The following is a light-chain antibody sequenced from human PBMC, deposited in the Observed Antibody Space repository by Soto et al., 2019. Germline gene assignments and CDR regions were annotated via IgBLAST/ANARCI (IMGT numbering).Light chain of an antibody. CDR2: EVS. Sequence: QSALTQPASVSGSPGQSITIFCTGTSSDIGGTYNYVSWYQQHPGKAPKLMIYEVSNRPSGVSNRFSGSKSGNTASLTISGLPAEDEDDYYCSSFTSTSTWVFGGGTKLTVL. CDR3: SSFTSTSTWV. CDR1: SSDIGGTYNY. V-gene: IGLV2-14*01. J-gene: IGLJ3*02.